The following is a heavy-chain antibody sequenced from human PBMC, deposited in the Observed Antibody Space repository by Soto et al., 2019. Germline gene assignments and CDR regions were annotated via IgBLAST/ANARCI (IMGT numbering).Heavy chain of an antibody. V-gene: IGHV3-33*01. D-gene: IGHD3-22*01. CDR1: GFTFSSYG. Sequence: GGSLRLSCAASGFTFSSYGMHWVRQAPGKGLEWVAVIWYDGSNKYYADSVKGRFTISRDNSKNTLYLQMNSLRAEDTAVYYCARDRGYYYDSSGYYLGDFYYYGMDVWGQGTTVTVSS. CDR2: IWYDGSNK. CDR3: ARDRGYYYDSSGYYLGDFYYYGMDV. J-gene: IGHJ6*02.